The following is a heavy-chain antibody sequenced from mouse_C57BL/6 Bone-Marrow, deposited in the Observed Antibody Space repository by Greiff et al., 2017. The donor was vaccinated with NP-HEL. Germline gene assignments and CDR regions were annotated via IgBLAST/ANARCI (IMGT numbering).Heavy chain of an antibody. CDR2: IYPRSGNT. Sequence: QVQLQQSGAELARPGASVKLSCKASGYTFTSYGISWVKQRTGQGLEWIGEIYPRSGNTYYNEKFKGKATITADKTSSTAYMEHRSLPSENAVVYCCRSVGYGNSIDYWGQGTAVTVSS. CDR3: RSVGYGNSIDY. V-gene: IGHV1-81*01. D-gene: IGHD2-10*02. J-gene: IGHJ2*01. CDR1: GYTFTSYG.